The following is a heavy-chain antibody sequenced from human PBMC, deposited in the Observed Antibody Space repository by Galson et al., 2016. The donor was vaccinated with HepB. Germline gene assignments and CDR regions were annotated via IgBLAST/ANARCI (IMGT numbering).Heavy chain of an antibody. CDR3: ARGYTVATSLFLH. V-gene: IGHV3-33*01. CDR1: GFTFETYH. D-gene: IGHD5-12*01. CDR2: IWSDGTKE. Sequence: SLRLSCAASGFTFETYHLHWVRQAPGKGLEWVAIIWSDGTKEYYTDSVKGRFSISRDNSKNTVYLQMNSWRAEDTAVSYCARGYTVATSLFLHWGQGTLVTVSS. J-gene: IGHJ4*02.